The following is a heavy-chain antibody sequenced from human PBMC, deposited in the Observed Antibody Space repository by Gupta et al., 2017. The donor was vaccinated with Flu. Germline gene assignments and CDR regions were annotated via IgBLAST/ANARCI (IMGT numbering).Heavy chain of an antibody. CDR3: ARDQGQGYDFWSGHEAPVGFDY. CDR2: ISSSGSTI. Sequence: EVQLVESGGGLVQPGGSLRLSCAASGFTFSSYELNWVRQAPGKGLEWVSYISSSGSTIYYADSVKGRFTISRDNAKNSLYLQMNSLRAEDTAVYYCARDQGQGYDFWSGHEAPVGFDYWGQGTLVTVSS. V-gene: IGHV3-48*03. D-gene: IGHD3-3*01. J-gene: IGHJ4*02. CDR1: GFTFSSYE.